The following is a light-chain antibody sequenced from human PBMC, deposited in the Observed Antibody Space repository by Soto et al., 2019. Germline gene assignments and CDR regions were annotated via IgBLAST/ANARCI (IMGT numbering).Light chain of an antibody. J-gene: IGKJ1*01. CDR2: DAS. CDR1: QTISSW. V-gene: IGKV1-5*01. CDR3: QQYNSDWK. Sequence: DIQMTQSPSTLSGSVGDRVTITCRASQTISSWLAWYQQKPGKAPKLLIYDASSLESGVPSRFSGSGSGTEFTLTISSLQPDDFATYYCQQYNSDWKFGQGTKVDIK.